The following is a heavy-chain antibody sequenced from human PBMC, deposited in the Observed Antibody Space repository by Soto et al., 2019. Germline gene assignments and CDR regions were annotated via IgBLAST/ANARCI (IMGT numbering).Heavy chain of an antibody. CDR2: ISSSGSTI. J-gene: IGHJ4*02. V-gene: IGHV3-48*03. CDR1: GFTFSSYE. Sequence: EVQLVESGGGLVQPGGSLRLSCAASGFTFSSYEMNWVRQAPGKGLEWVSYISSSGSTIYYADSVKGRITISRDNAKKSLSLQMNSLRAEDTAVYYCARGGTYDSSGYYYHFFDYWGQGTLVTVSS. CDR3: ARGGTYDSSGYYYHFFDY. D-gene: IGHD3-22*01.